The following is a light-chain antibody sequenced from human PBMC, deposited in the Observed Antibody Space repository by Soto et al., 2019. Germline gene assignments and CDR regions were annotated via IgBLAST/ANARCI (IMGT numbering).Light chain of an antibody. Sequence: DIQMTQSPSTLSASVGDRVTITCRASQSISSWLAWYQQKPGKAPKLLIYDASSLESGVPSRFSGRGSGTEFTLTISSLQPEDFAVYYCQQYGSSPTFGQGTKVDIK. CDR1: QSISSW. V-gene: IGKV1-5*01. CDR3: QQYGSSPT. CDR2: DAS. J-gene: IGKJ1*01.